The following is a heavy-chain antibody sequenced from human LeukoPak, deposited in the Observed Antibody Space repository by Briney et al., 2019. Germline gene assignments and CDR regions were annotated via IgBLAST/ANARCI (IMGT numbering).Heavy chain of an antibody. J-gene: IGHJ4*02. CDR2: VWYNGTKK. Sequence: PGGSLRLSCVASGFTFSTYDMHWVRQAPGKGLEWVALVWYNGTKKNYADSVKGRFTISRDNSKNMQYLQINSLRVGDTAMYYCVRDRRHCSGGSCPVLDYWGQGTLVTVSS. D-gene: IGHD2-15*01. V-gene: IGHV3-33*01. CDR1: GFTFSTYD. CDR3: VRDRRHCSGGSCPVLDY.